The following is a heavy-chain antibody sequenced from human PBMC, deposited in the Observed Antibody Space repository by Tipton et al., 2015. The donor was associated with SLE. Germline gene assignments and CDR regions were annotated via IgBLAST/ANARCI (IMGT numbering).Heavy chain of an antibody. V-gene: IGHV4-39*07. CDR1: GGSFSSYKYY. CDR3: ARRFDSWPNYFDF. CDR2: IYDSGST. Sequence: TLSLTCTVSGGSFSSYKYYWGWIRQPPGKGLEWIGSIYDSGSTYYIPSLKSRVTISIDTSKNQFSLKLSSVTAADTAVYYCARRFDSWPNYFDFWGQGTLVTVSS. J-gene: IGHJ4*02. D-gene: IGHD6-13*01.